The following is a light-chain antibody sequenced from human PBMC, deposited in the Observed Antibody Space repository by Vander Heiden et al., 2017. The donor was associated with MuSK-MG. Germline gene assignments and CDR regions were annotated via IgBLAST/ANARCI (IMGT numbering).Light chain of an antibody. V-gene: IGKV1-27*01. Sequence: DIQVTQSPSSLSASVGDRVTISCRASQAISNGLSWYQHKPGQAPTLLIYSASNLQSGVPSRFSGSGSGTDFTLTISSLQPEDVATYFCLQDDNTPSWTFGQGTKVEI. CDR3: LQDDNTPSWT. CDR2: SAS. CDR1: QAISNG. J-gene: IGKJ1*01.